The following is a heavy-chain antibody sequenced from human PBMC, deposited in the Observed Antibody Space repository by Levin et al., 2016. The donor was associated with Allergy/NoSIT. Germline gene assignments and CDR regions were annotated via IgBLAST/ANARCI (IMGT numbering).Heavy chain of an antibody. Sequence: WIRQPPGKGLEWIGEINHSGSTNYNPSLKSRVTISVDTSKNQFSLKLSSVTAADTAVYYCATEGPTYGMDVWGQGTTVTVSS. J-gene: IGHJ6*02. V-gene: IGHV4-34*01. CDR2: INHSGST. CDR3: ATEGPTYGMDV.